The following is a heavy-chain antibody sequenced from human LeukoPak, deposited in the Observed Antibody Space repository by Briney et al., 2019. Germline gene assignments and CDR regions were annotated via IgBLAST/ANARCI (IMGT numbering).Heavy chain of an antibody. Sequence: GASVKDSCKASGYTFTSYGISWVRQAPGQGLEWMGWISAYNGNTNYAQKLQGRVTMTTDTSTSTAYMELRSLRSDDTAVYYCARGAHYYDSSGLFDYWGQGTLVTVSS. V-gene: IGHV1-18*01. CDR3: ARGAHYYDSSGLFDY. D-gene: IGHD3-22*01. CDR2: ISAYNGNT. CDR1: GYTFTSYG. J-gene: IGHJ4*02.